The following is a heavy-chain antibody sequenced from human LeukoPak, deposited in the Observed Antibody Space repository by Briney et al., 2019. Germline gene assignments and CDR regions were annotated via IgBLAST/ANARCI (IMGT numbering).Heavy chain of an antibody. D-gene: IGHD1-26*01. CDR2: MNQDGSEK. CDR1: GFTFSTYW. CDR3: ARGGELLRPADY. Sequence: GSLRLSCAASGFTFSTYWMSWVRQAPGKGLEWVANMNQDGSEKYYVDSVKGRFTISRDNAKNSLYLQMNNLRPEDTAVYYCARGGELLRPADYWGQGTLVTVS. J-gene: IGHJ4*02. V-gene: IGHV3-7*01.